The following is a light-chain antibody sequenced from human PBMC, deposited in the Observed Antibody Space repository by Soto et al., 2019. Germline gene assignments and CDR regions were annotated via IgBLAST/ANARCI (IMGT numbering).Light chain of an antibody. CDR3: QKYNSYSPT. Sequence: DIQSTQSPSTLSPSVGDRVTVTFRASQSISSWLAWYQQKPGKAPKLLIYDASSLQSGVPSRFTGSGSGTEFTLTISSLQPDDFATYYCQKYNSYSPTFRHGNKV. J-gene: IGKJ1*01. V-gene: IGKV1-5*01. CDR1: QSISSW. CDR2: DAS.